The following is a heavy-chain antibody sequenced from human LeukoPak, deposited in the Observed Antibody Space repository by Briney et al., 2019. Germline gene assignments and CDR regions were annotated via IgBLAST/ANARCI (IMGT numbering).Heavy chain of an antibody. J-gene: IGHJ4*02. CDR3: ESDLYHGY. CDR2: INSDGTTY. D-gene: IGHD2-2*02. Sequence: PGGLMSFSCAASGFTCNSYWMHWVRPAPGKGLVWVSRINSDGTTYNDADSVKGRFTISRDNAKNKLYLQMNSLRAEDTAEYDCESDLYHGYWGQGSLVTVSS. V-gene: IGHV3-74*01. CDR1: GFTCNSYW.